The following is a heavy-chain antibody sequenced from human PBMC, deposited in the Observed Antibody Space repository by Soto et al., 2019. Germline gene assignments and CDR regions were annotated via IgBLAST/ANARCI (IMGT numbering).Heavy chain of an antibody. D-gene: IGHD3-3*01. V-gene: IGHV1-2*04. J-gene: IGHJ6*02. CDR3: ARDPGGYDFWSGYYNPPTGMDV. CDR1: GYTFTGYY. Sequence: GASVKVSCKASGYTFTGYYMHWVRQAPGQGLEWMGWINPNSGGTNYAQKFQGWVTMTRDTSISTAYMELSRLRSDDTAVYYCARDPGGYDFWSGYYNPPTGMDVWGQGTTVTVSS. CDR2: INPNSGGT.